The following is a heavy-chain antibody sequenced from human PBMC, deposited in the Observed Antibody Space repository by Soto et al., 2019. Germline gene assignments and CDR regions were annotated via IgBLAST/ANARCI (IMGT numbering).Heavy chain of an antibody. V-gene: IGHV3-15*01. CDR1: GFTFRSAW. CDR2: VKSKTDGGPA. Sequence: EEQLVESGGGLAKPGGPLRLSCAASGFTFRSAWMNWVRQAPWKGLELVGRVKSKTDGGPAAYAAPVKGRFTLSRDDSGSTLDLQMNSLKTEDPAVYYCATLTPILVHLDYCGRGTLVTVSS. D-gene: IGHD3-22*01. J-gene: IGHJ4*02. CDR3: ATLTPILVHLDY.